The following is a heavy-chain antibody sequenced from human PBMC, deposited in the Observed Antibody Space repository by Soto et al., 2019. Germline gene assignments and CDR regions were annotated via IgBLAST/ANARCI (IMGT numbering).Heavy chain of an antibody. CDR2: ISSSSSTI. D-gene: IGHD3-22*01. V-gene: IGHV3-48*02. CDR3: ARGYYYDSSGYYPTCFDY. Sequence: EVQLVESGGGLVQPGGSLRLSCAASGFTFSSYSMNWVRQAPGKGLEWVSYISSSSSTIYYADSVNGRFTISRDNAKNSLYLQMNSLRDEDTAVYYCARGYYYDSSGYYPTCFDYWGQGTLVTVSS. CDR1: GFTFSSYS. J-gene: IGHJ4*02.